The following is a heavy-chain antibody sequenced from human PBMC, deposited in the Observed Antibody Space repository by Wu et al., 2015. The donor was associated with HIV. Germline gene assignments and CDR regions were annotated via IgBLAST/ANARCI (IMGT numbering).Heavy chain of an antibody. J-gene: IGHJ5*02. D-gene: IGHD5-12*01. CDR1: GYTFTGYY. Sequence: QVQLVQSGAEVKKPGASVKVSCKASGYTFTGYYIHWVRQAPGQGLEWMGWINPNTGGTNYAQKFQGRVTMTRDTSISTAYMELSRLRSDDMAVYYCAREVRYSAYDWQAGGWAGFDPWGRGNPGHRLL. CDR2: INPNTGGT. CDR3: AREVRYSAYDWQAGGWAGFDP. V-gene: IGHV1-2*02.